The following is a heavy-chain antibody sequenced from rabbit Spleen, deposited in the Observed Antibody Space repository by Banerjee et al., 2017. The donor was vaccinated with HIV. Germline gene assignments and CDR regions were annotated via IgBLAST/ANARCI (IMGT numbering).Heavy chain of an antibody. CDR2: IAVGSGGFT. CDR1: GIDFSSYYY. D-gene: IGHD1-1*01. V-gene: IGHV1S45*01. Sequence: QQQLEESGGGLVKPGGTLTLTCKVSGIDFSSYYYICWVRQPPGKGLEWIACIAVGSGGFTYYASWAKGRFVMSRTSSTTVTLQMTSLTAADTATYVCARDLVAVIGWNFNLWGQGTLVTVS. CDR3: ARDLVAVIGWNFNL. J-gene: IGHJ4*01.